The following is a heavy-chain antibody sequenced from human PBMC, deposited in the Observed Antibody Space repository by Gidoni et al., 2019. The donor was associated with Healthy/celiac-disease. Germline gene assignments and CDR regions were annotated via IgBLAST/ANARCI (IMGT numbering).Heavy chain of an antibody. D-gene: IGHD2-2*03. CDR1: GGSISSYY. J-gene: IGHJ3*02. V-gene: IGHV4-59*01. CDR3: ARVDEIDAFDI. CDR2: IYYSGST. Sequence: QVQLPDSGPGLVQPSETLSLTCTVSGGSISSYYWSWIRQPPGKGLEWIGYIYYSGSTNYNPPLKSRVTISVDTSKNQFSLKLSSVTAADTAVYYCARVDEIDAFDIWGQGTMVTVSS.